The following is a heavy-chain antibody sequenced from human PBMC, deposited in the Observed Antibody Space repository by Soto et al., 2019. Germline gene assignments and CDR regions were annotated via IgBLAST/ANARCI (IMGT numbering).Heavy chain of an antibody. D-gene: IGHD3-22*01. CDR3: AKNPGYYYDSTGYHFDY. CDR1: GFTFSSYG. J-gene: IGHJ4*02. V-gene: IGHV3-30*18. CDR2: ISYDGSNK. Sequence: GGSLRISCTASGFTFSSYGMRWVCQAPGKGLEWVAVISYDGSNKYYADSVKGRFTISRDNSKNTLYLQMNSLRAEDTAVYYCAKNPGYYYDSTGYHFDYWGQGTLVTVSS.